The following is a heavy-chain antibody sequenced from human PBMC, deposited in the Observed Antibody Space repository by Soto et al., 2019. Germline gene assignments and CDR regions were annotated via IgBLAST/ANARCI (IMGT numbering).Heavy chain of an antibody. V-gene: IGHV4-38-2*01. CDR2: IYHSGST. Sequence: SETLSLTCAVSGYSISSGCYWGWIRQPPGKGLEWIGSIYHSGSTYNNPSLKSRVTISVDTSKNQFSLKLSSVTAADTAVYYCARVGGYGMDVWGQGTTVTVSS. J-gene: IGHJ6*02. D-gene: IGHD3-10*01. CDR1: GYSISSGCY. CDR3: ARVGGYGMDV.